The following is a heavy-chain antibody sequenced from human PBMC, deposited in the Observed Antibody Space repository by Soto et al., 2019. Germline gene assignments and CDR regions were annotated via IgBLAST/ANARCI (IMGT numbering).Heavy chain of an antibody. V-gene: IGHV1-18*01. Sequence: ASVRVSCKASGYTFTSYGISWVRQAPGQGLEWMGWISAYNGNTNYAQKLQGRVTMTTDTSTSTAYMELRSLRSDDTAVYYCARVTAVAGYFDYWGQGTLVTVSS. CDR1: GYTFTSYG. CDR2: ISAYNGNT. D-gene: IGHD6-19*01. J-gene: IGHJ4*02. CDR3: ARVTAVAGYFDY.